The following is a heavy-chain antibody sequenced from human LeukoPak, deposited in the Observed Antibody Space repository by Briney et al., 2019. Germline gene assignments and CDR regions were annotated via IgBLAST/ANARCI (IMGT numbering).Heavy chain of an antibody. V-gene: IGHV4-4*07. CDR2: IHTSGST. J-gene: IGHJ6*03. Sequence: SETLSLSCTVSGGSISSYYWSWIRQPPGKGLEWIGRIHTSGSTNYNPSLKSRVTMSVDTSKNQFSLKLSSVTAVDTAVYYCARDRYYYGSGSYPYMDVWGKGTTVTISS. CDR3: ARDRYYYGSGSYPYMDV. D-gene: IGHD3-10*01. CDR1: GGSISSYY.